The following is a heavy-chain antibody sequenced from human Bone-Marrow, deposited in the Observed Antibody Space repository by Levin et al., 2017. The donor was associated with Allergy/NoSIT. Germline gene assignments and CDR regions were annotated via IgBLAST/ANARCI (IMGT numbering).Heavy chain of an antibody. V-gene: IGHV3-20*04. CDR1: GFTFDDYG. Sequence: LSLTCAASGFTFDDYGMSWVRQAPGKGLEWVSYINWNGGSTGCADSVKGRFTISRDNARNSLYLQMNSLRAEDTALYYCARRTQRYCSGGSCYLNYDYYMDGCGKGTTVTVSS. D-gene: IGHD2-15*01. CDR3: ARRTQRYCSGGSCYLNYDYYMDG. J-gene: IGHJ6*03. CDR2: INWNGGST.